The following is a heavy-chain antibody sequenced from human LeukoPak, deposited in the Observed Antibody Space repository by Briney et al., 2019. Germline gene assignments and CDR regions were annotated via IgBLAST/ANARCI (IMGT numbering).Heavy chain of an antibody. Sequence: GGSLRLSCTVSGFTVSSNSMSWVRQAPGKGLEWVSAISGSGDRTYYGDSVKGRFTISRDNSKNTLYLQMNSLRVEDTAVYYCAKDSASSWYYLDSWGQGTLVTVSS. CDR1: GFTVSSNS. J-gene: IGHJ4*02. CDR3: AKDSASSWYYLDS. V-gene: IGHV3-23*01. D-gene: IGHD6-13*01. CDR2: ISGSGDRT.